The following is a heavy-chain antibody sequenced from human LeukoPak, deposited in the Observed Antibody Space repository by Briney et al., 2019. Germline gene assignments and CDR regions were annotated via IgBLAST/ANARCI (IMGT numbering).Heavy chain of an antibody. CDR3: ARDLYIVVVPAAMGP. D-gene: IGHD2-2*01. J-gene: IGHJ5*02. CDR2: ISSSSSTI. Sequence: HPGGSLRLSCAASGFTFSSYSMNWVRQAPGKGLEWVSYISSSSSTIYYADSVKGRFTISRDNAKNSLYLQMNSLRAEDTAVYYCARDLYIVVVPAAMGPWGQGTQVTVSS. CDR1: GFTFSSYS. V-gene: IGHV3-48*01.